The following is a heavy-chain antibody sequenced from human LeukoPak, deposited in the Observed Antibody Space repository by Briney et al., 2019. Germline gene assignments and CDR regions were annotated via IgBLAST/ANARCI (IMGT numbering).Heavy chain of an antibody. CDR3: ARGPTMKMDV. D-gene: IGHD3-22*01. J-gene: IGHJ6*04. CDR1: GFTFNNYA. Sequence: GGSLRLSCVSSGFTFNNYAMNWVRQAPGKGLEWVSSISGSGSITYYADSVKGRFTISRDNAKNSLYLQMNSLRAEDTAVYYCARGPTMKMDVWGKGTTVTVSS. V-gene: IGHV3-21*01. CDR2: ISGSGSIT.